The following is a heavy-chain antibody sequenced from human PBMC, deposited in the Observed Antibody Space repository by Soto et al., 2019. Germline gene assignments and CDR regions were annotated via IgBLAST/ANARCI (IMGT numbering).Heavy chain of an antibody. Sequence: QVQLQESGPGLVKSSETLSLTCTVSGGSINGYYWTWLRQSPRSGLEWIGYFHFTGHTKYNPSLESQLTISADTSKNQISLTLGSVTAADTAVYYCARTSGYSYGYDDYFDNWGQGILVNVSS. D-gene: IGHD5-18*01. CDR1: GGSINGYY. V-gene: IGHV4-59*01. J-gene: IGHJ4*01. CDR3: ARTSGYSYGYDDYFDN. CDR2: FHFTGHT.